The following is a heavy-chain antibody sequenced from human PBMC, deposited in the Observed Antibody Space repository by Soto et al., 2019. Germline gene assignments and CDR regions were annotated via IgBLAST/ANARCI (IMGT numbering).Heavy chain of an antibody. Sequence: PSETLSLTCTVSGGSINTYNLFWAWVRQPPGKGLEWIASIHCGGNAYYSPSLTTRATISGDTSKNRVSLELRSVTAADTAVYYCASVNVTLDLWGLGTLVTVSS. J-gene: IGHJ4*02. CDR3: ASVNVTLDL. V-gene: IGHV4-39*01. CDR2: IHCGGNA. D-gene: IGHD2-21*02. CDR1: GGSINTYNLF.